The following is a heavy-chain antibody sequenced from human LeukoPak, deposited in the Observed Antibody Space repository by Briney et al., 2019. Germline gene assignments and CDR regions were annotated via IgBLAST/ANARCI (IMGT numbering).Heavy chain of an antibody. CDR1: GFTVSSNY. CDR3: AGGRTDIVVVPATLRNYYFDY. D-gene: IGHD2-2*01. J-gene: IGHJ4*02. V-gene: IGHV3-53*05. CDR2: IYSGGST. Sequence: PGGSLRLSCAGSGFTVSSNYMSWVRQSPGKGLEWVAVIYSGGSTYYVDSVKDRFTISRDNSKNTLYLQMNSLRAEDTAVYYCAGGRTDIVVVPATLRNYYFDYWGQGTLVTVSS.